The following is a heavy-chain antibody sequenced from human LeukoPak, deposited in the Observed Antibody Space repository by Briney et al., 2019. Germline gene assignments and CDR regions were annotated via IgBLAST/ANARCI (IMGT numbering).Heavy chain of an antibody. Sequence: PGESLKISCNGSGYSFTSYWIGWVRQMPGKGLEWMGIIYPGDSDTRSSPSFQGQVTISADKSISTAYLQWSSLKASDTAMYYCASHQTNSGYDNFDYWGQGTLVTVSS. J-gene: IGHJ4*02. CDR2: IYPGDSDT. D-gene: IGHD5-12*01. V-gene: IGHV5-51*01. CDR1: GYSFTSYW. CDR3: ASHQTNSGYDNFDY.